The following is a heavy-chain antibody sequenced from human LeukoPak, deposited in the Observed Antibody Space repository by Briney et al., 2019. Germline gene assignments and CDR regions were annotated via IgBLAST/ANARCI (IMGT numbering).Heavy chain of an antibody. D-gene: IGHD3-22*01. CDR1: GFTFSSYS. CDR3: ARETYYYDSSGSTRFDY. CDR2: ISSSSSYI. V-gene: IGHV3-21*04. Sequence: PGGSLRLSCAASGFTFSSYSMNWVRQAPGKGLEWVSSISSSSSYIYYADSVKGRFTISRDNANNSLYLQMNSLRAEDTALYYCARETYYYDSSGSTRFDYWGQGTLVTVSS. J-gene: IGHJ4*02.